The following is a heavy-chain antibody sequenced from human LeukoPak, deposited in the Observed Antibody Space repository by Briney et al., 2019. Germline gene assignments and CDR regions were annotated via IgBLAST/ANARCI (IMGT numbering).Heavy chain of an antibody. J-gene: IGHJ4*02. CDR1: GFTFSSYA. CDR3: AKDVAIAAAGTNYFDY. Sequence: GGSLRLSCAASGFTFSSYAMSWVRHAPGKGLEWVSTFSGSGGSTYYADSVKGRFTISRDNSKNTLYLQMNSLRAEDTAVYYCAKDVAIAAAGTNYFDYWGQGTLVTVSS. CDR2: FSGSGGST. V-gene: IGHV3-23*01. D-gene: IGHD6-13*01.